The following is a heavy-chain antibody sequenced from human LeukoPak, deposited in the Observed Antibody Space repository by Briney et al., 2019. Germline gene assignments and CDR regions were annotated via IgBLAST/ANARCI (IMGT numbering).Heavy chain of an antibody. D-gene: IGHD3-22*01. CDR2: IIPIFGTA. CDR1: GGTFSSYA. J-gene: IGHJ4*02. CDR3: ARGGEWLLPFDY. Sequence: ASVKVSCTASGGTFSSYAISWVRQAPGQGLEWMGGIIPIFGTANYAQKFQGRVTITADESTSTAYMELSSLRSEDTAVYYCARGGEWLLPFDYWGQGTLVTVSS. V-gene: IGHV1-69*13.